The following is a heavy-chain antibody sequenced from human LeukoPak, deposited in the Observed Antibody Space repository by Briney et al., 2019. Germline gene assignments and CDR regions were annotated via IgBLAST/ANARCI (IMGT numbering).Heavy chain of an antibody. CDR1: GGSISSYY. CDR2: IYYSGST. V-gene: IGHV4-59*08. Sequence: SETPSLTCTVSGGSISSYYWSWIRQPPGKGLEWIGYIYYSGSTNYDPSLKSRVTISVDTSKNQFSLKLSSVTAADTAVYYCSRHVSPGTGINYWVLGTLGSVSS. J-gene: IGHJ4*02. CDR3: SRHVSPGTGINY. D-gene: IGHD3-10*01.